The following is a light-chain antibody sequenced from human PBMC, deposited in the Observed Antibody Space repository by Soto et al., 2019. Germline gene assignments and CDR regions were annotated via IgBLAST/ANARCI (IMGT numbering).Light chain of an antibody. Sequence: QSVLTQLASVSGSPGQSITISCTGNSSDVGGYNYVTWYHQHPGDASTLMIYEFSNRPSGVSHRFSSSKSGNTPSLPISGLQAEDEADYYCSSCRSSSSLYVFGTGTKVTVL. V-gene: IGLV2-14*01. J-gene: IGLJ1*01. CDR3: SSCRSSSSLYV. CDR1: SSDVGGYNY. CDR2: EFS.